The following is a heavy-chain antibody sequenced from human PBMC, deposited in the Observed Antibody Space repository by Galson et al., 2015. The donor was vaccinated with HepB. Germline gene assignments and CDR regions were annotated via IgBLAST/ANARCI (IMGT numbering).Heavy chain of an antibody. V-gene: IGHV3-33*01. D-gene: IGHD4-11*01. CDR2: IWYDGSYK. Sequence: SLRLSCAASGFTFSSHGMHWVRQAPGKGLEWVALIWYDGSYKYYADSVKGRFTISRDNSKNTLSLQMNSLRAEDTAVYYCARDLDDYSNYGTYGMDVWGQGTTVTVSS. CDR1: GFTFSSHG. J-gene: IGHJ6*02. CDR3: ARDLDDYSNYGTYGMDV.